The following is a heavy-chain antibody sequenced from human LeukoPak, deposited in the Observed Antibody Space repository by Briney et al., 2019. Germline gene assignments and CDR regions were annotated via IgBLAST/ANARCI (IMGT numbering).Heavy chain of an antibody. J-gene: IGHJ4*02. D-gene: IGHD3-22*01. Sequence: GGSLRLSCAVSGFTFSSYEMNWVRQAPGKGLEWVSYISSGGSTIYYADSVKGRFTISRDNSKNTLYLQMNSLRAEDTAVYYCARADYDSSGYPDYWGQGTRVTVSS. CDR3: ARADYDSSGYPDY. V-gene: IGHV3-48*03. CDR2: ISSGGSTI. CDR1: GFTFSSYE.